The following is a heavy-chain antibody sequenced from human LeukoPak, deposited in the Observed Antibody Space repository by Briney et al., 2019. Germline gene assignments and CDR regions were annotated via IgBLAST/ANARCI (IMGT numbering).Heavy chain of an antibody. Sequence: SETLSLTCTVSGGSISSYYWSWIRQPAGKGLEWIGRIYTSGSTNYNPSLKSRVTISVDTSKNQFSLRLSSMTAADTAVYFCARKDWGKLVLDYWGQGTLVTVSS. CDR2: IYTSGST. V-gene: IGHV4-4*07. CDR1: GGSISSYY. CDR3: ARKDWGKLVLDY. J-gene: IGHJ4*02. D-gene: IGHD7-27*01.